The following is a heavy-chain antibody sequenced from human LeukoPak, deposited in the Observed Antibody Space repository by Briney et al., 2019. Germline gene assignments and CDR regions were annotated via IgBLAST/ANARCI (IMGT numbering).Heavy chain of an antibody. CDR2: IYYSGST. CDR1: GGSIRSGDYY. D-gene: IGHD4-17*01. Sequence: PSETLSLTCTVSGGSIRSGDYYWAWIRRPPGKGLEWIGTIYYSGSTYYSSSLKSRATISIDTSKNQFSLKLSSVTAADTAVYYCARRWTTVTTSWFDPWGQGALVTVSS. CDR3: ARRWTTVTTSWFDP. V-gene: IGHV4-39*01. J-gene: IGHJ5*02.